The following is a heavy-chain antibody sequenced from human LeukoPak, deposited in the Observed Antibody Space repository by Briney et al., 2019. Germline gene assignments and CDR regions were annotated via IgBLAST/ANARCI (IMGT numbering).Heavy chain of an antibody. J-gene: IGHJ4*02. CDR2: VNPSGGST. CDR1: GYTFTSYY. V-gene: IGHV1-46*01. CDR3: ARGAVAGTFDY. D-gene: IGHD6-19*01. Sequence: ASVKVSCKASGYTFTSYYMHWVRQAPGQGLEWKGIVNPSGGSTSYAQKFQGRVTMTRDTSTSTVYMELSSLRSEDTAVYYCARGAVAGTFDYWGQGTLVTVSS.